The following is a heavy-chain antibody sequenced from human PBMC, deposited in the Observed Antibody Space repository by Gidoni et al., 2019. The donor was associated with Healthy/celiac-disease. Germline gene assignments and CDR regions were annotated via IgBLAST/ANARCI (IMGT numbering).Heavy chain of an antibody. CDR1: GFTFSGSA. CDR3: TRVYYDSPPFDY. CDR2: IRSKANSYAT. J-gene: IGHJ4*02. Sequence: EVQLVESGGGLVQPGGSLKLSCAASGFTFSGSAMHWVRQASGKGLAWVGRIRSKANSYATAYAASVKGRFTISRDDSKNTAYLQMNSLKTEDTAVYYCTRVYYDSPPFDYWGQGTLVTVSS. V-gene: IGHV3-73*02. D-gene: IGHD3-22*01.